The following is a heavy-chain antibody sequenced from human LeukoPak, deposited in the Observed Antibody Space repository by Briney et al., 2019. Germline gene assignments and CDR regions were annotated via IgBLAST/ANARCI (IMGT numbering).Heavy chain of an antibody. CDR2: VYTSGST. D-gene: IGHD2-2*01. CDR3: ATSPHCSSTSCYRV. V-gene: IGHV4-61*02. J-gene: IGHJ6*04. Sequence: SETLSLTCTVSGGSLSSGTYYWSWIRQPAGKGLEWIGRVYTSGSTDYNPSLKSRVTTSVDTSKNQVSLKLSSVTAADTAVYYCATSPHCSSTSCYRVWGKGTTVTVSS. CDR1: GGSLSSGTYY.